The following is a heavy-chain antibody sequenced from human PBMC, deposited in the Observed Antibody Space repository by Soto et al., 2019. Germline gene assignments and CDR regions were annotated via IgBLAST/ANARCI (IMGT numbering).Heavy chain of an antibody. CDR3: ARDFVPFRADTIGY. J-gene: IGHJ4*02. CDR2: INAGNGNT. D-gene: IGHD5-18*01. V-gene: IGHV1-3*01. CDR1: GYTFTSYA. Sequence: QVQLVQSGAAVKKPGASVKVSCKASGYTFTSYAMHWVRQAPGQSLEWMGWINAGNGNTKYSQKFQGRVTSTRDTSASTAYMELSSLRSEDTAVYYCARDFVPFRADTIGYWGQGTLVTVSS.